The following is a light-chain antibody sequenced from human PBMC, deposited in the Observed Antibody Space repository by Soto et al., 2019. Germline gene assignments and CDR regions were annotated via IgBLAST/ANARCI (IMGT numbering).Light chain of an antibody. CDR2: DAS. V-gene: IGKV3-11*01. CDR1: QSISFY. CDR3: QQLSNWPT. Sequence: EVVLTQSPATLPFYSEERATLSCRASQSISFYLTWYQHKPGQAPRLLIYDASNRATGIPARFSGSVYGTDFTLTIGSLEPEEFAVYYCQQLSNWPTFGQGTRLEI. J-gene: IGKJ5*01.